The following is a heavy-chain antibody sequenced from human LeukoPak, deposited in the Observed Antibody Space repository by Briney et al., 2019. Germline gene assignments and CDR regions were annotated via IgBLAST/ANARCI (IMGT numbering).Heavy chain of an antibody. CDR2: INPNSGGT. Sequence: GASVKVSCKASGYTFTGYYMHWVRQAPGQGLEWMGRINPNSGGTNYAQKFQGRVTMTRDTSISTAYMEVSRLRSDDTAVYYCARDPQLSSNFDYWGQGTLVTVSS. J-gene: IGHJ4*02. V-gene: IGHV1-2*06. CDR1: GYTFTGYY. D-gene: IGHD6-13*01. CDR3: ARDPQLSSNFDY.